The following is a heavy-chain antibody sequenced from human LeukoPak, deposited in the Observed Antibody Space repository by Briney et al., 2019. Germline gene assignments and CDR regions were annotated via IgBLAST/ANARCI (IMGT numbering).Heavy chain of an antibody. V-gene: IGHV3-20*01. CDR1: GFTFDDYG. Sequence: GGSLRLSCAASGFTFDDYGMSWVRQAPGKGLEWVSGINWNGGSTGYADSVKGRFTISRDNAKNSLYLQMNSLRAEDTALYHCARDVHRNREAIFGVVINWFDPWGQGTLVTVSS. J-gene: IGHJ5*02. CDR3: ARDVHRNREAIFGVVINWFDP. D-gene: IGHD3-3*01. CDR2: INWNGGST.